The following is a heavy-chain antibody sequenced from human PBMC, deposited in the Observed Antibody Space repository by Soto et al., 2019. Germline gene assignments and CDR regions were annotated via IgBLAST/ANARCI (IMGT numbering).Heavy chain of an antibody. CDR2: IYYSGST. J-gene: IGHJ4*02. D-gene: IGHD5-12*01. V-gene: IGHV4-61*01. Sequence: SETLSLTCPVSGGSVSSGSYYWSWIRQPPGKGLEWIGYIYYSGSTNYNPSLKSRVTISVDTSKNQFSLKLSSVTAADTAVYYCARDRSGYSGYESWGQGTLVTVSS. CDR3: ARDRSGYSGYES. CDR1: GGSVSSGSYY.